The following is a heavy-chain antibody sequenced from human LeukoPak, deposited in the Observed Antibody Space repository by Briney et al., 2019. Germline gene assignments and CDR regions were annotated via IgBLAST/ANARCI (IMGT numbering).Heavy chain of an antibody. CDR3: ASQVVPAARVGYYGMDV. V-gene: IGHV3-21*01. CDR1: GFTFSSYS. D-gene: IGHD2-2*01. CDR2: IISSSYI. J-gene: IGHJ6*02. Sequence: PGGSLRLSCAASGFTFSSYSMNWVRQAPGKGLEWVSSIISSSYIYYADSVKGRFTISRDNDKNSLYLQMNSLRAEDTAVYYCASQVVPAARVGYYGMDVWGQGTTVTVSS.